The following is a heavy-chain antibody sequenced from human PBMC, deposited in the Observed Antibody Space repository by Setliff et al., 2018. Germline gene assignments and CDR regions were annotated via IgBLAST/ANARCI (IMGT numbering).Heavy chain of an antibody. V-gene: IGHV3-23*01. CDR3: ARDPNGDFVGAFDP. D-gene: IGHD4-17*01. CDR2: ISDRDKT. Sequence: GGSLRLSCEASGFTFNGYAMTWVRQAPGKGLEWVSAISDRDKTYYADSVKGRFTISRDNSRNSLYLQMNSLRVEDTASYFCARDPNGDFVGAFDPWDQGILVTVSS. CDR1: GFTFNGYA. J-gene: IGHJ5*02.